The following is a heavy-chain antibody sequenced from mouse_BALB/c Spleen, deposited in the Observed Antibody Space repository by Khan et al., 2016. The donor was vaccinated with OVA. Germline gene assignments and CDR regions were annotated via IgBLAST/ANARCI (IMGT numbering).Heavy chain of an antibody. V-gene: IGHV1S136*01. Sequence: VQLKESGLELVKPGASVKMSCKASGYTFTDYVMHWVKQKPGQGLEWIGYIYPYNDETESTERFKGKATLTLDKSSKTAYMDLSSLTSADSAVYYCSRSTTDYYIMGYWGQGTSVTVSS. J-gene: IGHJ4*01. CDR1: GYTFTDYV. CDR2: IYPYNDET. D-gene: IGHD1-1*01. CDR3: SRSTTDYYIMGY.